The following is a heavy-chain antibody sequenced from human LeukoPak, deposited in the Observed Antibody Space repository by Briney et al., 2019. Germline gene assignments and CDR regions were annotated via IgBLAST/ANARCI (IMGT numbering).Heavy chain of an antibody. Sequence: GGSLRLSCAASGFTFSSYAMHWVRQAPGKGLEWVAVISYDGSNKYYAGSVKGRFTISRDNSKNTLYLQMNSLRAEDTAVYYCARDSSSWYTWFDPWGQGTLVTVSS. V-gene: IGHV3-30*04. CDR1: GFTFSSYA. D-gene: IGHD6-13*01. CDR3: ARDSSSWYTWFDP. J-gene: IGHJ5*02. CDR2: ISYDGSNK.